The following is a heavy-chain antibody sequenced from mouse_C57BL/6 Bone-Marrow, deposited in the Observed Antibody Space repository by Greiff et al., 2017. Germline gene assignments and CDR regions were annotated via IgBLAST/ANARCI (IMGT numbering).Heavy chain of an antibody. CDR2: ISYDGSN. D-gene: IGHD4-1*01. CDR1: GYSITSGYY. J-gene: IGHJ4*01. V-gene: IGHV3-6*01. CDR3: AREPPWGFRAMDY. Sequence: EVKLMESGPGLVKPSQSLSLTCSVTGYSITSGYYWNWIRQFPGNKLEWMGYISYDGSNNYNPSLKNRISITRDTSKNQFFLKLNSVTTEDTATYYCAREPPWGFRAMDYWGQGTSVTVSS.